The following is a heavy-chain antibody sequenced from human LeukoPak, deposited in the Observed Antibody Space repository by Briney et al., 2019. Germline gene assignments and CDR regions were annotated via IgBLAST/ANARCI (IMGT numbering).Heavy chain of an antibody. CDR2: IYFTGST. Sequence: PSEALSLTCTVSGGSITSFYWSWIRQPPGKGLEWIGYIYFTGSTTYNPSFKSRVTIALDTSKNQFSLKLSSVTAADTAVYYCARYVVYGSGKYYFDYWGQGTLVTVSS. J-gene: IGHJ4*02. CDR3: ARYVVYGSGKYYFDY. D-gene: IGHD3-10*01. CDR1: GGSITSFY. V-gene: IGHV4-59*08.